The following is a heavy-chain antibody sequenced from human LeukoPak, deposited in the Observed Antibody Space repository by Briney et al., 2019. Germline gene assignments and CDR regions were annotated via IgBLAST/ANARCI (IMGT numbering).Heavy chain of an antibody. CDR3: ARLIGWSRFDP. D-gene: IGHD6-19*01. J-gene: IGHJ5*02. CDR1: GXTFSSYG. V-gene: IGHV3-33*01. CDR2: IWYDGSKQ. Sequence: PGGSLRLSCAASGXTFSSYGMHWVRQAPGKGLEWVALIWYDGSKQYYADSVKGRFTISRDNSKNTLHLQMNSLRAEDTAVFYCARLIGWSRFDPWGQGALVTVSS.